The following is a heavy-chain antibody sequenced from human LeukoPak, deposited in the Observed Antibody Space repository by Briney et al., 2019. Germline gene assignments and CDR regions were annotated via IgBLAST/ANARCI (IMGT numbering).Heavy chain of an antibody. CDR1: GGSISSGDYY. CDR3: ARTILRFTGEFDI. V-gene: IGHV4-30-4*01. D-gene: IGHD1-26*01. Sequence: SQTLSLTCTVSGGSISSGDYYWSWIRQPPGKGLEWIGYIYYSGSTYYNPSLKSRVTISVDTSKNQFSLKLSSVTAVDTAVYYCARTILRFTGEFDIWGQGTMVTVSS. J-gene: IGHJ3*02. CDR2: IYYSGST.